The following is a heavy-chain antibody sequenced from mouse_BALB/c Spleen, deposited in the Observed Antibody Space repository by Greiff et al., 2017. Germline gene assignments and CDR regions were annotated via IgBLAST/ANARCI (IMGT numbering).Heavy chain of an antibody. Sequence: EVQLVESGGGLVKPGGSLKLSCAASGFTFSSYAMSWVRQSPEKRLEWVAEISSGGSYTYYPDTVTGRFTISRDNAKNTLYLEMSSLRSEDTAMYYCARGGTTAPYYFDYWGQGTTLTVSS. CDR3: ARGGTTAPYYFDY. J-gene: IGHJ2*01. CDR1: GFTFSSYA. D-gene: IGHD1-2*01. V-gene: IGHV5-9-4*01. CDR2: ISSGGSYT.